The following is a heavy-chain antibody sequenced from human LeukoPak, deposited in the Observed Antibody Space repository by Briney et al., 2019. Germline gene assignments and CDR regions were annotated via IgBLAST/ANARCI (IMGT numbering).Heavy chain of an antibody. Sequence: PTGGSLRLSCVASGFVFSNYWMGWVRQAPGKGLEWVANIKEDGGETYYVDSVKGRFTISRDNAKNSLDLQMNSLRDEDTAVYYCARRKEVQTTFDYWGQGTLVTVSS. V-gene: IGHV3-7*01. D-gene: IGHD4/OR15-4a*01. CDR1: GFVFSNYW. J-gene: IGHJ4*02. CDR3: ARRKEVQTTFDY. CDR2: IKEDGGET.